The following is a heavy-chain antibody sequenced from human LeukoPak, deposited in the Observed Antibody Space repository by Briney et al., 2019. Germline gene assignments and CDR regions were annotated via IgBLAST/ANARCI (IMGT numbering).Heavy chain of an antibody. CDR3: AKDSGIAVAGTLFDY. CDR1: GFTFSGYA. J-gene: IGHJ4*02. D-gene: IGHD6-19*01. CDR2: SSGSGGST. Sequence: GGSLRLSCAASGFTFSGYAMSGVRQARGRGLEWVSCSSGSGGSTYYADYVKGRFTISRDNSKNTLYLQMNSLRAEDTAVYYCAKDSGIAVAGTLFDYWGQGTLVTVSS. V-gene: IGHV3-23*01.